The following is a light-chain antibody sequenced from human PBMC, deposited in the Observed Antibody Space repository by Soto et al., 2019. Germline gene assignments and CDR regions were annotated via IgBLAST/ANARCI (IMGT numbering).Light chain of an antibody. CDR2: EVT. V-gene: IGLV2-8*01. J-gene: IGLJ2*01. CDR3: SSWADNTKVV. CDR1: STGVGGYNY. Sequence: QSVLTQPPSASGSPGQSVTISCTGTSTGVGGYNYISWYQQHPGKAPKLMISEVTKRPSGVPDRFSGSKSGNTASLTVSGLQAEDEADYYCSSWADNTKVVFGAGTKLTVL.